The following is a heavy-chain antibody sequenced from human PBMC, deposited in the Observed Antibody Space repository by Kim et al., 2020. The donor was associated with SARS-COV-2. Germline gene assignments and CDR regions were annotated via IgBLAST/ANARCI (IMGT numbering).Heavy chain of an antibody. Sequence: GGSLRLSCAASGFTFSDFWMTWVRQAPGKGLEWVANIKQDGTEKFYVDSVKGRFTISRDNAENSLYLQMNNLRAEDTDIYYCVKVSIAALGADYWGQGTLVTVSS. V-gene: IGHV3-7*03. CDR3: VKVSIAALGADY. CDR1: GFTFSDFW. J-gene: IGHJ4*02. CDR2: IKQDGTEK. D-gene: IGHD2-21*01.